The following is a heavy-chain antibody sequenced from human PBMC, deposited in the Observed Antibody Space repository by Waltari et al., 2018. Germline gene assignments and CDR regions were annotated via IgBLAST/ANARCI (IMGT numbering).Heavy chain of an antibody. CDR2: ISVSGTTM. J-gene: IGHJ1*01. CDR1: GFTCSTFE. CDR3: ARALSGSYYRYFQY. D-gene: IGHD1-26*01. Sequence: EVQLVESGGGLVQPGGSLRLSCAASGFTCSTFEMNWVCSATGKGLEYVSYISVSGTTMKYTDSFKGRFTISRDDAKNSLFLQMNSLRDEDTAVYYCARALSGSYYRYFQYWGQGTLVTVSS. V-gene: IGHV3-48*03.